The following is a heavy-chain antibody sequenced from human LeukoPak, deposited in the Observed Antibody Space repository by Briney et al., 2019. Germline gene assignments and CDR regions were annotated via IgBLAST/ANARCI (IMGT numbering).Heavy chain of an antibody. Sequence: SETLSLTCAVYGGSFSGYYWSWIRQPPGKGLEWIGEINHSGSTNYNPSLKSRVTISVDTSKNQFSLKLRSVTAADTAVYYCARARGYSYGRIDYWGQGTLVTVSS. CDR2: INHSGST. D-gene: IGHD5-18*01. J-gene: IGHJ4*02. CDR3: ARARGYSYGRIDY. V-gene: IGHV4-34*01. CDR1: GGSFSGYY.